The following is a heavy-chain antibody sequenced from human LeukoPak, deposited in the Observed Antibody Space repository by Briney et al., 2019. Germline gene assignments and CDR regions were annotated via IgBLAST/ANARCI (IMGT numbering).Heavy chain of an antibody. D-gene: IGHD3-3*02. CDR2: IKQDGSEK. J-gene: IGHJ6*02. Sequence: GGSLRLSCAASGFTFSSYWMSWVRQAPGKGLEWVANIKQDGSEKYYVDSVKGRFTISRDNAKNSLYLQMTSLSAEDTAVYYCAKDRISSLYYYYGLDVWGQGTTVTVSS. CDR1: GFTFSSYW. CDR3: AKDRISSLYYYYGLDV. V-gene: IGHV3-7*03.